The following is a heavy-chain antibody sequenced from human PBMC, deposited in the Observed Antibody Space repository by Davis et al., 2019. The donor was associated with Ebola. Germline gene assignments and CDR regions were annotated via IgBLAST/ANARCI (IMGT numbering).Heavy chain of an antibody. Sequence: GESLKISCAASGFTFSSYWMHWVRQAPGKGLVWVSRIKTDGSYTNYADSVKGRFAIFRDNSKNTLYLQMNSLRAEDTAVYYCAKDLRHNSDWYGYYFDYWGQGTLVTVSS. CDR1: GFTFSSYW. J-gene: IGHJ4*02. CDR3: AKDLRHNSDWYGYYFDY. V-gene: IGHV3-74*01. CDR2: IKTDGSYT. D-gene: IGHD6-19*01.